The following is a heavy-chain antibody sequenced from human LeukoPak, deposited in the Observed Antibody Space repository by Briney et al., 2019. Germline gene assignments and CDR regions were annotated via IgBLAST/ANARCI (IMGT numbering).Heavy chain of an antibody. CDR3: AKGDDIGKHPTRAYYFDT. V-gene: IGHV3-23*01. CDR2: TGLNSVNT. CDR1: GFTFSRHA. J-gene: IGHJ4*02. Sequence: GGSLRLSCAASGFTFSRHAMSWLRQAPGKGLEWVSTTGLNSVNTLCAESVQGRFSISRDNSKNTLDLQMDNLRVDDTAVYYCAKGDDIGKHPTRAYYFDTWGQGTLVTVSS. D-gene: IGHD5-24*01.